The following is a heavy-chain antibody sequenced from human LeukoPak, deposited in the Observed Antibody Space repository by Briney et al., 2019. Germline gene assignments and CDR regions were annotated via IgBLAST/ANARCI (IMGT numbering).Heavy chain of an antibody. D-gene: IGHD2-2*01. CDR1: GFTFSSYW. Sequence: HPGGSLRLSCAASGFTFSSYWMHWVRQAPGKGLVWVSRVNSDGSSTTYADSVKGRFTISRDNSKNTLYLQMNSLRAEDTAVYYCAKLPRLICCSSTSQGPVAGVFDYWGQGTLVTVSS. CDR3: AKLPRLICCSSTSQGPVAGVFDY. CDR2: VNSDGSST. V-gene: IGHV3-74*01. J-gene: IGHJ4*02.